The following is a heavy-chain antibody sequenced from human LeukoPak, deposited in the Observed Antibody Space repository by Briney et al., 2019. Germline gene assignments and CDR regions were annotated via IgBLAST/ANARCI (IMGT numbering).Heavy chain of an antibody. Sequence: PSETLSLTCTVSGGSISSYYWSWIRQPPGKGLEWIGYIYYSGSTNYDPSLKSRVTISVDTSKNQFSLKLSSVTAADTAVYYCARAGGYSYGYLFDYWGQGTLVTVSS. V-gene: IGHV4-59*08. CDR3: ARAGGYSYGYLFDY. CDR2: IYYSGST. D-gene: IGHD5-18*01. CDR1: GGSISSYY. J-gene: IGHJ4*02.